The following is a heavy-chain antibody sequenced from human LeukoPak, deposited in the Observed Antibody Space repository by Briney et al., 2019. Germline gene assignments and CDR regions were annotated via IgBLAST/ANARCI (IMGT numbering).Heavy chain of an antibody. Sequence: GGSLRLSCAASGFTVSSNYMSWVRQAPGKGLEWVSVIYSGGSTYYADSVKGRFTISRDNSKNTLYLQMNSLRAEDTAVYYCARDIPRSSGWYGYWGQETLVTVSS. V-gene: IGHV3-66*02. D-gene: IGHD6-19*01. CDR3: ARDIPRSSGWYGY. CDR2: IYSGGST. J-gene: IGHJ4*02. CDR1: GFTVSSNY.